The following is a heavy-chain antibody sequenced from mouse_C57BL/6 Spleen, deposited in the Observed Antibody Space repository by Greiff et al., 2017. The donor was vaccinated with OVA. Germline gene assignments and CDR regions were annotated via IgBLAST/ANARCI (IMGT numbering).Heavy chain of an antibody. CDR1: GYSITSGYY. CDR2: ISYDGSN. CDR3: ARDRSPYCGSSYGDYAMDY. D-gene: IGHD1-1*01. V-gene: IGHV3-6*01. Sequence: EVKLVESGPGLVKPSQSLSLTCSVTGYSITSGYYWNWIRQFPGNKLEWMGYISYDGSNNYNPSLKNRISITRDTSKNQFFLKLNSVTTEDTATYYCARDRSPYCGSSYGDYAMDYWGQGTSVTVSS. J-gene: IGHJ4*01.